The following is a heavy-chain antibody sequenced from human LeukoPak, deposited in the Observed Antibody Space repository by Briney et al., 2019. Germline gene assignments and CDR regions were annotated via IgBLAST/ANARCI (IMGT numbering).Heavy chain of an antibody. J-gene: IGHJ4*02. CDR1: GFTFSSYW. V-gene: IGHV3-74*01. D-gene: IGHD2-2*01. CDR3: ARGDRDLYCSSTSCYPVL. CDR2: INSDGSST. Sequence: SGGSLRLSCAASGFTFSSYWMHWVRQAPGKGLVWVSRINSDGSSTSYADSVKGRFTISRDNAKNTLYQQMNSLRAEDTAVYYCARGDRDLYCSSTSCYPVLGGQGALVTVSS.